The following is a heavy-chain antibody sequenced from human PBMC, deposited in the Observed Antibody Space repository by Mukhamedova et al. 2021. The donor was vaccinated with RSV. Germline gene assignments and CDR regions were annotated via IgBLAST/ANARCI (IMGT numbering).Heavy chain of an antibody. CDR3: SRESRGPFDH. CDR1: GYSFTSHA. D-gene: IGHD5-24*01. CDR2: INTHTGDP. V-gene: IGHV7-4-1*02. Sequence: ASGYSFTSHAINWVRQAPGQGLEWMGWINTHTGDPTYAQGFTGRIVFSLDTSVSTAYLQISSLKAEDTAIYYFSRESRGPFDHWG. J-gene: IGHJ4*01.